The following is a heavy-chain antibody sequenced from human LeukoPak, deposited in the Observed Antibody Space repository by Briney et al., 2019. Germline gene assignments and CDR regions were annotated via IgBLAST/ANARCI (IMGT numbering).Heavy chain of an antibody. CDR2: IYYTTNT. CDR1: NVSITSSAYY. V-gene: IGHV4-39*07. Sequence: KPSETLSLTCTVSNVSITSSAYYWAWIRQSPGKGLEWIGNIYYTTNTYYNPSLKSRVTISVDTSKNQFSLKLSSVTAADTAVYYCASAWFGELWNVYWGQGTLVTVSS. CDR3: ASAWFGELWNVY. J-gene: IGHJ4*02. D-gene: IGHD3-10*01.